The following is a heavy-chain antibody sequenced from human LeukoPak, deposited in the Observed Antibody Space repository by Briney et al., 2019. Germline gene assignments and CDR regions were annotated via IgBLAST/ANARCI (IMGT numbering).Heavy chain of an antibody. CDR2: INHSGST. Sequence: SETLSLTCAVYGGSFSGYYWSWIRQPPGKGLEWIGEINHSGSTNYNPSLKSRVTISVDTSKNQFSLKLSSVTAADTAVYYCARLPDFDIWGQGTMVTVSS. V-gene: IGHV4-34*01. CDR3: ARLPDFDI. CDR1: GGSFSGYY. J-gene: IGHJ3*02.